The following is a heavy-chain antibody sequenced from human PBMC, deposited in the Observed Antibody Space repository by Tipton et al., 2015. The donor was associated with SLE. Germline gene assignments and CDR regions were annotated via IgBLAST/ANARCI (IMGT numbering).Heavy chain of an antibody. V-gene: IGHV4-59*01. CDR2: IYYSGST. CDR1: GGSISSYY. Sequence: TLSLTCTVSGGSISSYYWSWIRQPPGKGLEWIGYIYYSGSTNYNPSLKSRVTISVDTSKNQFSLKLSSVTAADTAVYYCARGSGAAYVPLDYWGQGTLVTVSS. J-gene: IGHJ4*02. CDR3: ARGSGAAYVPLDY. D-gene: IGHD6-19*01.